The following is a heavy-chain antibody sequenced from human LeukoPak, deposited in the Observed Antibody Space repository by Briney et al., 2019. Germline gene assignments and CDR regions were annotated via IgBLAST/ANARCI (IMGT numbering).Heavy chain of an antibody. J-gene: IGHJ3*02. V-gene: IGHV1-69*05. CDR2: IIPIFGTA. Sequence: SVKVSCKASGGTYSSYAISWVRQAPGQGLEWMGRIIPIFGTANYAQKFQGRVTITTDESTSTAYMELSSLRSEDTAVYHCASGVATVTIHAFDIWGQGTMVTVSS. D-gene: IGHD4-17*01. CDR3: ASGVATVTIHAFDI. CDR1: GGTYSSYA.